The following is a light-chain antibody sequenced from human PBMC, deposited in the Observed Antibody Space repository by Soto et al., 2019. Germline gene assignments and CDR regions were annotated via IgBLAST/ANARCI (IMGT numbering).Light chain of an antibody. CDR1: QSIGSW. CDR3: QQFNNYPWT. J-gene: IGKJ1*01. V-gene: IGKV1-5*03. CDR2: KAS. Sequence: DIQMTQSPSPLSASVGDRVTITCRASQSIGSWLAWYQQKPGKAPKLLIYKASSLESGVQSRFSGSGSGTEFTLTIRSLQPDDFATYYCQQFNNYPWTFGQGTKVDIK.